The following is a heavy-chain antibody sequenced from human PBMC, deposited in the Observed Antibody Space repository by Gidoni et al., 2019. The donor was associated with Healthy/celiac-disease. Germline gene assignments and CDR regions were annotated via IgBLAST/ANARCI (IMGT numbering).Heavy chain of an antibody. D-gene: IGHD3-10*01. CDR1: GGTFSSYA. V-gene: IGHV1-69*01. J-gene: IGHJ4*02. CDR3: ARGNLWFVEFDY. Sequence: QVQLVQSGAEVKKPGTSVKVSCKASGGTFSSYAIRWVRQAPGQGLEWMGGIIPFFGTANYAQKFQGRFTTTADESTSTAYMELISLRSEDTAVYYCARGNLWFVEFDYWGQGTLVTVSS. CDR2: IIPFFGTA.